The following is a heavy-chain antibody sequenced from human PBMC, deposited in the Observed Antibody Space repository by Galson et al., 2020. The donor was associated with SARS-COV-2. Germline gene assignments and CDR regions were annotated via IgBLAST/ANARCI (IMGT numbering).Heavy chain of an antibody. CDR2: IYSGGST. D-gene: IGHD3-16*01. Sequence: GESLKISCAASGFTFSSYAMSWVRQAPGKGLEWVSVIYSGGSTYYADSVKGRFTISRDNSKNTLYLQMNSLRAEDTAVYYCAKVTSGGYFDYWGQGTLVTVSS. V-gene: IGHV3-23*03. J-gene: IGHJ4*02. CDR3: AKVTSGGYFDY. CDR1: GFTFSSYA.